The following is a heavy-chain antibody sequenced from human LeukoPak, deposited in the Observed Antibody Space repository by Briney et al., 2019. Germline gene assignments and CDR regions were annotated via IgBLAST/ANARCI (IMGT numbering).Heavy chain of an antibody. V-gene: IGHV3-53*01. D-gene: IGHD4-17*01. CDR2: IYSGGST. Sequence: GGSLRLSCAASGFTVSSNYMSWVRQAPGKGLEWVSVIYSGGSTYYADSVRGRFTISRDNSKNTLYLQMNSLRAEDTAVYYCASDNGYGDYRYWGQGTLVSVSS. CDR3: ASDNGYGDYRY. J-gene: IGHJ4*02. CDR1: GFTVSSNY.